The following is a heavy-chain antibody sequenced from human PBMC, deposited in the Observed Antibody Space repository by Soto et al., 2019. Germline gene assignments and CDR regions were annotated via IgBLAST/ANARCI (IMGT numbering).Heavy chain of an antibody. CDR1: GYTFTSYG. CDR2: ISAYNGNT. Sequence: GASVKVSCKASGYTFTSYGISWVRQAPGQGLEWMGWISAYNGNTNYAQKLQGRVTMTTDTSTSTAYMELRSLRSDDTAVYYCARFGVAGSYYYYYTDVWGKGTMVTLSS. CDR3: ARFGVAGSYYYYYTDV. J-gene: IGHJ6*03. V-gene: IGHV1-18*01. D-gene: IGHD3-10*01.